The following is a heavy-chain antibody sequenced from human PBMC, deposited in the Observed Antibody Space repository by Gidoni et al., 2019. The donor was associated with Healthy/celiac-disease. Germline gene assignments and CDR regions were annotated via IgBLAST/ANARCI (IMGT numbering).Heavy chain of an antibody. J-gene: IGHJ3*02. V-gene: IGHV4-39*01. Sequence: QLQLQESGPGLVKPSETLSLTCTVSGGSISSSSYYWGWIRQPPGKGLEWIGSIYYSGSTYYNPSLKSRVTISVDTSKNQFSLKLSSVTAADTAVYYCATPGGQQQLAFAFEIWGQGTMVTVSS. CDR3: ATPGGQQQLAFAFEI. D-gene: IGHD6-13*01. CDR2: IYYSGST. CDR1: GGSISSSSYY.